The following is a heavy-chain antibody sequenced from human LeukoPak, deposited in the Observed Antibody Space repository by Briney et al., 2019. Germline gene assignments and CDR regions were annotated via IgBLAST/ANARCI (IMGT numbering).Heavy chain of an antibody. J-gene: IGHJ4*02. CDR2: IHRSGST. Sequence: PSETLSLTCTVSGGSISSVGYSWSWTRQPPGKGLEWIGHIHRSGSTYYNPSLKSRVTILADSSKNQFSLKLNSVTAADTAVYYCARHHYQLSALDYWGQGTLVTVSS. CDR1: GGSISSVGYS. D-gene: IGHD2-2*01. CDR3: ARHHYQLSALDY. V-gene: IGHV4-30-2*01.